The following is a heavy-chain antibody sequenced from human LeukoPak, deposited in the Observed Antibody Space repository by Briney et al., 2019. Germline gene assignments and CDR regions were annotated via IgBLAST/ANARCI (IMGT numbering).Heavy chain of an antibody. CDR1: GGSISSGGYY. J-gene: IGHJ5*02. D-gene: IGHD3-22*01. CDR2: IYYSGST. Sequence: PSETLSLTCTVSGGSISSGGYYWSWIRQHPGKGLEWIGYIYYSGSTYYNPSLKSRVTISVDTPKNQFSLKLSSVTAADTAVYYCARGKKGYYDSSGYYNWFDPWGQGTLVTVSS. CDR3: ARGKKGYYDSSGYYNWFDP. V-gene: IGHV4-31*03.